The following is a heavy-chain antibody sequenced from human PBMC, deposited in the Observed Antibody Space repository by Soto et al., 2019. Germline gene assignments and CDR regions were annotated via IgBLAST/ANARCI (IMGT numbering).Heavy chain of an antibody. CDR1: GYTFSAYT. J-gene: IGHJ3*02. CDR2: INAGSGNT. Sequence: ASVKVSCQATGYTFSAYTMNWVRQDPGQSLEWMGWINAGSGNTKHSQNFQGRVSITRDTSASTVYMELTGLTSEDTAVYYCARDTETLGPRANDALDIWGQGTMVTVSS. CDR3: ARDTETLGPRANDALDI. D-gene: IGHD3-3*02. V-gene: IGHV1-3*01.